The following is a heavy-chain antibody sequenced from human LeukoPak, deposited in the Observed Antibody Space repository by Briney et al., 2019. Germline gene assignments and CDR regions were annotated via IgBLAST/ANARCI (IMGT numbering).Heavy chain of an antibody. D-gene: IGHD6-19*01. J-gene: IGHJ6*02. V-gene: IGHV3-21*01. CDR2: ISSSSSYI. CDR3: ARVIAVAGMYYYYGMDV. CDR1: GFTFSGYR. Sequence: GGSLRLSCATSGFTFSGYRMNWVRQAPGKGLEWVSSISSSSSYIYYTDSVKGRFTISRDNAKNSLYLQMNSLRAEDTAVYYCARVIAVAGMYYYYGMDVWGQGTTVTVSS.